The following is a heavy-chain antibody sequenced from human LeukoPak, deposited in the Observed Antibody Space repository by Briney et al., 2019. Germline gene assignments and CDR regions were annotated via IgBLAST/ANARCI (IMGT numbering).Heavy chain of an antibody. J-gene: IGHJ6*04. V-gene: IGHV3-48*03. CDR3: AELGITMIGGV. D-gene: IGHD3-10*02. CDR1: GFTFSSYE. CDR2: ISSSGSAI. Sequence: GGSLRLSCAPSGFTFSSYEMNWVRQAPGKGLVWVSYISSSGSAIYYADSVKGRFTISRDNAKNSLYLQMNSLRAEDTAVYYCAELGITMIGGVWGKGTTVTISS.